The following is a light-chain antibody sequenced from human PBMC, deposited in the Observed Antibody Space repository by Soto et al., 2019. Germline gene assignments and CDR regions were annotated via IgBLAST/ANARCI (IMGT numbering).Light chain of an antibody. CDR3: RSYAGVKNFVV. V-gene: IGLV2-8*01. Sequence: QSVLTQPPSASGSPGQSVTISCTGTNSDIGTYIYVSWYQQHPGKGPRLIIYEVSKRPSGVPDRFSGSKSGNTASLTVSGLQTEDEADYYCRSYAGVKNFVVFGGGTKLTVL. CDR2: EVS. CDR1: NSDIGTYIY. J-gene: IGLJ2*01.